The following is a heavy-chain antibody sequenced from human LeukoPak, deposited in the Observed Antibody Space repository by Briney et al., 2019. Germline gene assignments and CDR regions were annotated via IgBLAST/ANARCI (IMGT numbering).Heavy chain of an antibody. CDR2: IYYSGST. D-gene: IGHD4-11*01. CDR3: ARALQYGYCYGMDV. V-gene: IGHV4-59*01. Sequence: SETLSLTCTVSGGSISSYYWSWIRQPPGKGLEWIGYIYYSGSTNYNPSLKSRVTISVDTSKNQFSLKLSSVTAADTAVYYCARALQYGYCYGMDVWGQGTTVTVSS. J-gene: IGHJ6*02. CDR1: GGSISSYY.